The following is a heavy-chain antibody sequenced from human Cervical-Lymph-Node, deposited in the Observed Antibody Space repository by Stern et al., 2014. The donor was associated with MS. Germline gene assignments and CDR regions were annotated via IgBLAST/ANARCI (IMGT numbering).Heavy chain of an antibody. V-gene: IGHV3-73*01. D-gene: IGHD6-19*01. CDR2: ITSRANNYAT. J-gene: IGHJ6*02. Sequence: EVQLVQSGGGLVQPGGSLKLSCAASGFTFSGSGVHWVRQASGRGLEWVGRITSRANNYATVYAASVKGRFTISRDDSKNMAYLQMNSLKIEDTAVYYCTRLFPPGNIEYSSGWYWGGNRPANYGVDVWGQGTTVTVSS. CDR1: GFTFSGSG. CDR3: TRLFPPGNIEYSSGWYWGGNRPANYGVDV.